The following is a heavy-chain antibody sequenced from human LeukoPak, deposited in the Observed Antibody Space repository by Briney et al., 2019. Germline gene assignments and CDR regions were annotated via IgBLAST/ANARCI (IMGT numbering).Heavy chain of an antibody. CDR1: GDSISSSLYY. Sequence: SETLSLTCTVSGDSISSSLYYWGWIRQPPGKGLEWIGSIYYSGSTYYNSSLQSRVTISIDTSKNQFSLKLSSVTAADTAVYYCARGGKLRYFDWLYDYWGQGTLVTVSS. D-gene: IGHD3-9*01. V-gene: IGHV4-39*01. CDR3: ARGGKLRYFDWLYDY. J-gene: IGHJ4*02. CDR2: IYYSGST.